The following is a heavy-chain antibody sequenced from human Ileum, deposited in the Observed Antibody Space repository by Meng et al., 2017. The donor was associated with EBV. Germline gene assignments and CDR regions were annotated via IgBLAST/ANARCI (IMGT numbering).Heavy chain of an antibody. D-gene: IGHD1-1*01. CDR1: VDSISSDIW. Sequence: PGCVTHSGTLPPTCTVSVDSISSDIWWIWLRQPPGKGLEWIGEVYHRGDTNYNPSLKSRVDISVDKSKNQFYLSLFSVTAADTAVYYCGRDQGRELVNHWGQGTLVTVSS. J-gene: IGHJ4*02. CDR3: GRDQGRELVNH. V-gene: IGHV4-4*02. CDR2: VYHRGDT.